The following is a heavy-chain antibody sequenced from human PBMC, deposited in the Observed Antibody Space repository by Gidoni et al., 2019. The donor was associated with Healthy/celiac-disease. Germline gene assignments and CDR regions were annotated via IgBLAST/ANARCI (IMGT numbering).Heavy chain of an antibody. V-gene: IGHV3-49*03. J-gene: IGHJ4*02. CDR2: IRSKAYGGTT. CDR1: GCALQDYA. CDR3: TRDSGWGSSSSKLPAV. D-gene: IGHD6-6*01. Sequence: EVQLVQSGGRWLQPGRSLTLSGTASGCALQDYAMSWFRQAPGKGLEWVGFIRSKAYGGTTEYAASVQGRFTISRDDSKSIAYLQMNSLKTEDTAVYYCTRDSGWGSSSSKLPAVWGQGTLVTVSS.